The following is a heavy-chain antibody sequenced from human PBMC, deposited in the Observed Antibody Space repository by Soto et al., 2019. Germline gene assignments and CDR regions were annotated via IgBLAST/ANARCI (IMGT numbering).Heavy chain of an antibody. Sequence: QVQLVQSGAEVKKPGSSVKVSCKASGGTFSSYAISWVRQAPGQGLEWMGGIIPIFGTANYAQKFRGRVTITADESTSTAYMELSSLRSEDTAVYYCARVGESGSYIPSFDYWGQGTLVTVSS. CDR2: IIPIFGTA. CDR1: GGTFSSYA. CDR3: ARVGESGSYIPSFDY. V-gene: IGHV1-69*01. J-gene: IGHJ4*02. D-gene: IGHD1-26*01.